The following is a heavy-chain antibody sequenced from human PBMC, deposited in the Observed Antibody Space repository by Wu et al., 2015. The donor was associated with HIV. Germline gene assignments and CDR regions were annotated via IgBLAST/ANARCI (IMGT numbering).Heavy chain of an antibody. CDR1: GYTITTYD. CDR2: MNSNNGKT. D-gene: IGHD3-10*01. CDR3: ATSYYGSGSYPTFYYYYAMDV. Sequence: QVQLVQSGAEVKKPGASVKVSCQASGYTITTYDFNWVRQAPGQGLEWMGWMNSNNGKTGYGQKFQGRVAMTRNISTRTAYMELSGLKSEDTAVYYCATSYYGSGSYPTFYYYYAMDVWGKGPRSPSPQ. V-gene: IGHV1-8*01. J-gene: IGHJ6*01.